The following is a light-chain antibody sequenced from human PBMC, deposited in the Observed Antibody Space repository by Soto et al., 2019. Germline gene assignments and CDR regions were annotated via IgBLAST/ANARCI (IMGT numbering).Light chain of an antibody. V-gene: IGLV2-14*03. CDR3: SSYTSSSTRV. J-gene: IGLJ1*01. CDR2: DVS. CDR1: SSDVGGYNY. Sequence: QSALTPPASVSGSPGQSITISCTGTSSDVGGYNYVSWYQQHPGKAPKLMIYDVSNRPSGVSNRFSGSKSGNTASLKISGLQAEDEADYYCSSYTSSSTRVFGTGTKVTVL.